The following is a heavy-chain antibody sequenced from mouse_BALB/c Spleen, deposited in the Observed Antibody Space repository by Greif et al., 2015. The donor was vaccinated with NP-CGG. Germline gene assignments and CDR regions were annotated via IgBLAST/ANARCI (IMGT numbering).Heavy chain of an antibody. CDR3: ARRRYYYAMDY. CDR2: ISSGGGST. V-gene: IGHV5-12-1*01. CDR1: GFAFSSYD. Sequence: EVMLVESGGGLVKPGGSLKLSCAASGFAFSSYDMSWVRQTPEKRLEWVAYISSGGGSTYYPDTVKGRFTISRDNAKNTLYLQMSSLKSEDTAMYYCARRRYYYAMDYWGQGTSVTVSS. J-gene: IGHJ4*01.